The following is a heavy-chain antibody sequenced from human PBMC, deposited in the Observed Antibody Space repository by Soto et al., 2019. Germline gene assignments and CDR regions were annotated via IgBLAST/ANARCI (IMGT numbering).Heavy chain of an antibody. CDR1: GFTFSSYS. CDR3: ARDRAYGDSYYYYMDV. Sequence: GGSLRLSCAASGFTFSSYSMNWVRQAPGKGLEWVSYISSSSSTIYYADSVKGRFTISRDNAKNSLYLQMNSLRAEDTAVYYCARDRAYGDSYYYYMDVWGKGTTVTVSS. CDR2: ISSSSSTI. V-gene: IGHV3-48*01. D-gene: IGHD4-17*01. J-gene: IGHJ6*03.